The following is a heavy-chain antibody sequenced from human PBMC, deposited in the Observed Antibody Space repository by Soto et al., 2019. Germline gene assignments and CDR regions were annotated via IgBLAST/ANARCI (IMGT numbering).Heavy chain of an antibody. J-gene: IGHJ6*03. Sequence: SETLSLTCTVSGGSISSSSYYWGWIRQPPGKGLEWIGSIYYSGSTYYNPSLKSRVTISVDTSKNQFSLKLSSVTAADTAVYYCAKVWGDILRITAVRANYYYMGVRGKGT. CDR1: GGSISSSSYY. CDR3: AKVWGDILRITAVRANYYYMGV. D-gene: IGHD3-16*01. V-gene: IGHV4-39*01. CDR2: IYYSGST.